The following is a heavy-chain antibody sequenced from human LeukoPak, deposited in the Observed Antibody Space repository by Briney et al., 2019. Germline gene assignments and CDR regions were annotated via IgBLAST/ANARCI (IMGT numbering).Heavy chain of an antibody. CDR1: GFTFGSYA. CDR3: AKYTERAFDI. CDR2: ISGSGGRT. J-gene: IGHJ3*02. D-gene: IGHD2-2*02. Sequence: GGSLRLSCAASGFTFGSYAMNWVRQAPGKGLEWVSTISGSGGRTYYADSVKGLFTTSRDNSKNTLYLQMNSLRAEDTAVYYCAKYTERAFDIWGQGTMVTVSS. V-gene: IGHV3-23*01.